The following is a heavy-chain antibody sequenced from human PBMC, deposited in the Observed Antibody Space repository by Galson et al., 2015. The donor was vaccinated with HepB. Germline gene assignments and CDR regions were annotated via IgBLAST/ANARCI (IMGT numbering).Heavy chain of an antibody. V-gene: IGHV1-2*02. D-gene: IGHD3-22*01. J-gene: IGHJ4*02. CDR3: ARPGLLYYYDSSGYYDY. CDR1: GYTFTGYY. Sequence: SVKVSCKASGYTFTGYYMHWVRQAPGQGLEWMGWINPNSGGTNYAQKFQGRVTMTRDTSISTAYMELSRLRSDDTAVYYCARPGLLYYYDSSGYYDYWGQGTLVTVSS. CDR2: INPNSGGT.